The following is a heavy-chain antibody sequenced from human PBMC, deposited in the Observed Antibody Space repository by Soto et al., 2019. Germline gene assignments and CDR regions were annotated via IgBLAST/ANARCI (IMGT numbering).Heavy chain of an antibody. D-gene: IGHD3-10*01. Sequence: SETLSLTCTVSGGSISSYYWSWIRQPPGKGLEWIGYIYYSGSTNYNPSLKSRVTISVDTSKNQFSLKLSSVTAADTAVYYCARDRSSMGDNYYYYGMDVWGQGTTVTVSS. CDR3: ARDRSSMGDNYYYYGMDV. V-gene: IGHV4-59*01. CDR2: IYYSGST. J-gene: IGHJ6*02. CDR1: GGSISSYY.